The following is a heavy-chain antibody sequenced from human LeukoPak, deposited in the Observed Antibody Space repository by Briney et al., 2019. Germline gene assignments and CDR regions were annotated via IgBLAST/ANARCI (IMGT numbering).Heavy chain of an antibody. CDR3: ATHNCGILDY. D-gene: IGHD1-14*01. CDR1: GYTFTDYY. Sequence: GASVKVSCKSSGYTFTDYYIHWVRRAPGQGLEWMGWVDPRSGITKCTQKFQGRVTMTRDTSISTVYLDLNGLTFDDTAVYYCATHNCGILDYWGQGSLVTVSS. CDR2: VDPRSGIT. V-gene: IGHV1-2*02. J-gene: IGHJ4*02.